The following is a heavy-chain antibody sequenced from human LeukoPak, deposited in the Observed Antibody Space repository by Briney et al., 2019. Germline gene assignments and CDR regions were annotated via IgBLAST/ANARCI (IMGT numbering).Heavy chain of an antibody. Sequence: GASVKVSCKASGYTFTSYDINWVRQATGQGLEWMGWMNPNSGGTNYAQKFQGRVTMTRDTSISTAYMELSRLRSDDTAVYYCARDRSSSWYGANNWFDPWGQGTLVTVSS. J-gene: IGHJ5*02. CDR2: MNPNSGGT. V-gene: IGHV1-2*02. CDR3: ARDRSSSWYGANNWFDP. CDR1: GYTFTSYD. D-gene: IGHD6-13*01.